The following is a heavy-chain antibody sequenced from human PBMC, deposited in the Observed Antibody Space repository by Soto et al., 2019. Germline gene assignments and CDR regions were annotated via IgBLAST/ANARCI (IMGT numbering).Heavy chain of an antibody. D-gene: IGHD1-7*01. CDR2: INHSGST. V-gene: IGHV4-34*01. J-gene: IGHJ5*02. Sequence: SETLSLTCAVYGGSFSGYYWSWIRQPPGKGLEWIGEINHSGSTNYNPSLKSRVTISVDTSKNQFSLKLSSVTAADTAVYYCARLSYKWKYRADWFDAWGQGTLVTVSS. CDR3: ARLSYKWKYRADWFDA. CDR1: GGSFSGYY.